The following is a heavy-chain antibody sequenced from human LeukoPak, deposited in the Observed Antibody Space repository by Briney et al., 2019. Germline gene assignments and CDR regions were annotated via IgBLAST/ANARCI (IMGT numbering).Heavy chain of an antibody. CDR2: ISSSSSYI. Sequence: GGFLRLSCAASGFTFSSYSMNWVRQAPGKGLEWVSSISSSSSYIYYADSVKGRFTISRDNSKNTLYLQMNSLRAEDTAVYYCARGGSGSWEYFDYWGQGTLVAVSS. D-gene: IGHD3-10*01. CDR3: ARGGSGSWEYFDY. J-gene: IGHJ4*02. V-gene: IGHV3-21*04. CDR1: GFTFSSYS.